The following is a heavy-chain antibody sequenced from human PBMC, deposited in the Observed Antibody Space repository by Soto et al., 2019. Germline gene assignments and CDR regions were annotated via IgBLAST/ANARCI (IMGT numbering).Heavy chain of an antibody. V-gene: IGHV1-69*02. CDR3: ARGKEYSSSWSRYYGMDV. J-gene: IGHJ6*02. CDR2: IIPILGIA. D-gene: IGHD6-13*01. CDR1: GGTFSSYT. Sequence: QVQLVQSGAEVKKPGSSVKVSCKASGGTFSSYTISWVRQAPGQGLEWMGRIIPILGIANYAQKFQGRVTITADXXTXTXXMELSSLRSEDTAVYYCARGKEYSSSWSRYYGMDVWGQGTTVTVSS.